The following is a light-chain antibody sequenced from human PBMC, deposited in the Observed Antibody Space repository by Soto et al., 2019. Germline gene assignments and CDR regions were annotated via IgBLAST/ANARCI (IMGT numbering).Light chain of an antibody. CDR2: DAS. V-gene: IGKV1-5*01. CDR1: QRISSW. J-gene: IGKJ1*01. CDR3: HQYNRYWT. Sequence: IQMTQSPSTLSASVGDRVTITCRASQRISSWLAWYPQKPGKAPKLLIYDASSLEGGVPSRCSGSGSGIEFTLPISSLQPDDFATYYYHQYNRYWTFGQGTKVEIK.